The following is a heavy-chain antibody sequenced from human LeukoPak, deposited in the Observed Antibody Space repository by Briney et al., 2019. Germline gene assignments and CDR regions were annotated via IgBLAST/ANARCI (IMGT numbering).Heavy chain of an antibody. CDR3: ARLQVDSYSVWYYYYYMDV. CDR1: GYSFTSYW. Sequence: GESLKISCKGSGYSFTSYWIGWVRQMPGKGLEWMGIIYPGDSDTRYSPSFQGQVTISADKSISTAYLQWSSLKASDTAMHYCARLQVDSYSVWYYYYYMDVWGKGTTVTVSS. V-gene: IGHV5-51*01. J-gene: IGHJ6*03. D-gene: IGHD3-10*01. CDR2: IYPGDSDT.